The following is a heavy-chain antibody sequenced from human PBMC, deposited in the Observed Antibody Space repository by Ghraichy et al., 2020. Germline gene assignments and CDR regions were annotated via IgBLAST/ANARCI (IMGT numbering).Heavy chain of an antibody. V-gene: IGHV3-48*02. J-gene: IGHJ6*02. CDR3: ARGSGVVRFYYFAGMDV. Sequence: GGSLRLSCVGSGFPFSAYGMNWVRQSPGKGLEWISYITSSSRTIFYADSVKGRFTISRDNAQNSLSLQMNSLRDDDTAVYYCARGSGVVRFYYFAGMDVWGQGTTVTVSS. CDR1: GFPFSAYG. CDR2: ITSSSRTI. D-gene: IGHD3-3*01.